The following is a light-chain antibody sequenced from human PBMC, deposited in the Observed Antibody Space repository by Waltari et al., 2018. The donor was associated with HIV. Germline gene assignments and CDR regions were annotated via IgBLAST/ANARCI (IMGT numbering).Light chain of an antibody. CDR1: HRDAGSYDY. V-gene: IGLV2-14*01. J-gene: IGLJ3*02. CDR3: SSYAATTTIL. CDR2: EVP. Sequence: QSVLTQPASVSGSPGQSITISCPGTHRDAGSYDYVSWYQQYPGKAPKLLIYEVPIRSPGISYRFSGSKSGNTASMTISGLQPEDEAHYYCSSYAATTTILFGGGTRLTVL.